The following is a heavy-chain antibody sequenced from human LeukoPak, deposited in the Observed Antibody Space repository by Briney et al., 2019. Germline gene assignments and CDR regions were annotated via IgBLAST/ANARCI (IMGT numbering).Heavy chain of an antibody. Sequence: ASVKVSCKASGYTFPSYGISWVRQAPGQGLEWMGWISAYNGNTNYAQKLQGRVTMTIDTSTSTAYMELRSLRSDDTAVYYCARAHGDPHAFDIWGQGTMVTVSS. CDR2: ISAYNGNT. V-gene: IGHV1-18*01. CDR3: ARAHGDPHAFDI. CDR1: GYTFPSYG. J-gene: IGHJ3*02. D-gene: IGHD4-17*01.